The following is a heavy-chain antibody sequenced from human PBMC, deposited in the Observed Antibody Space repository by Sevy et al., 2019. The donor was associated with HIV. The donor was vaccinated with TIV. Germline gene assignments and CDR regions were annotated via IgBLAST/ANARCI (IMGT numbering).Heavy chain of an antibody. CDR2: IIPIFGTA. CDR1: GGTFSSYA. Sequence: ASVKVSCKASGGTFSSYAISWVRQAPGQGLEWMGGIIPIFGTANYAQKFQGRVTITADKPTSTAYMELSSPRSEDTAVYYCARARRGYNYAFDIWGQGTMVTVSS. V-gene: IGHV1-69*06. CDR3: ARARRGYNYAFDI. D-gene: IGHD5-18*01. J-gene: IGHJ3*02.